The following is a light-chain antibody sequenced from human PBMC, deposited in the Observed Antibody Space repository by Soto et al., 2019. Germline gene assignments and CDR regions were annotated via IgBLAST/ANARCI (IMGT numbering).Light chain of an antibody. Sequence: EIVMTQSPATLSVSPGERATLSCRASQSIRSNLGWYQQKPGQAPRLLISGASTRATGVPARFSGSGSGTEFTLTISSLQSEDSAVYYCQQYNSWPPFTFGQGTRLEIK. J-gene: IGKJ5*01. CDR2: GAS. CDR1: QSIRSN. V-gene: IGKV3-15*01. CDR3: QQYNSWPPFT.